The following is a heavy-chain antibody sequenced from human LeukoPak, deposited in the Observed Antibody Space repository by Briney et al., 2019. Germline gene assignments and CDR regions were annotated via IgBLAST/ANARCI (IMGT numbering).Heavy chain of an antibody. J-gene: IGHJ3*02. Sequence: SETLSLTCTVSGGSISSGDYYWSWIRQPPGKGLEWIGYTYYSGSTYYNPSLKSRVTISVDTSKNQFSLKLSSVTAADTAVYYCARDLTYYDILTGYFNGYAFDIWGQGTMVTVSS. CDR3: ARDLTYYDILTGYFNGYAFDI. CDR1: GGSISSGDYY. V-gene: IGHV4-30-4*01. CDR2: TYYSGST. D-gene: IGHD3-9*01.